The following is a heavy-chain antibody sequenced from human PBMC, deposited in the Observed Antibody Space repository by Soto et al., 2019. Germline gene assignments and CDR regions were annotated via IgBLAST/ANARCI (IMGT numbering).Heavy chain of an antibody. Sequence: EVQLVESGGGLVKPGGSLRLSCAASGFTFSSYSMNWVRQAPGKGLEWVSSISSSSSYIYYADSVKGRFTISRDNAKNSLYLQMNSLRAEATAVYYCARVVDYYDSSGDYWGQGTLVTVSS. CDR2: ISSSSSYI. D-gene: IGHD3-22*01. J-gene: IGHJ4*02. CDR1: GFTFSSYS. V-gene: IGHV3-21*01. CDR3: ARVVDYYDSSGDY.